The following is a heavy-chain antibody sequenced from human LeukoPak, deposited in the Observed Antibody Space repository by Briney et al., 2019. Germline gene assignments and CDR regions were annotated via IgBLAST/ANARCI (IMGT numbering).Heavy chain of an antibody. CDR2: IYYSGST. V-gene: IGHV4-39*01. CDR3: ARRPHIVGATAYYFDY. J-gene: IGHJ4*02. Sequence: SETLSLTCTVSGGSISSSSYYWGWIRQPPGKGLEWIGSIYYSGSTYYNPSLKSRVTISVDTSKNQFSLKLSSVTAADTAVYYCARRPHIVGATAYYFDYWGQGTLVTVSS. D-gene: IGHD1-26*01. CDR1: GGSISSSSYY.